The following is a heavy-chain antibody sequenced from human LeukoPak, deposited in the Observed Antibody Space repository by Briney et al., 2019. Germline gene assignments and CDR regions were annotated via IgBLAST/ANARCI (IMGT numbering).Heavy chain of an antibody. CDR2: IYSGGST. CDR1: GFSVSSNY. J-gene: IGHJ4*02. D-gene: IGHD2-8*02. Sequence: PGGSLRLSCAASGFSVSSNYMTWVRQAPGKGLEWVSVIYSGGSTYYADSVKGRFTISRDNSKNTLYLQMNSLRAEDTAVYYCASLVASDYWGQGTLVTVSS. V-gene: IGHV3-53*01. CDR3: ASLVASDY.